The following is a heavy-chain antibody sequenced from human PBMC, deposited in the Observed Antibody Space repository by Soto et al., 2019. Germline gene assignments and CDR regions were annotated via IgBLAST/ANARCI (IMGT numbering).Heavy chain of an antibody. CDR2: IYHSGST. Sequence: QVQLQQWGAGLLKPSETLSLTCAVYGGSFSAHFWSWIRQPPGKGLEWIGEIYHSGSTNYNPSLKSRVTISVDTSKNQFSLKLSSVTAADTAVYYCATAGFMVATDYWGQGTLVTVTS. V-gene: IGHV4-34*01. D-gene: IGHD5-12*01. CDR3: ATAGFMVATDY. J-gene: IGHJ4*02. CDR1: GGSFSAHF.